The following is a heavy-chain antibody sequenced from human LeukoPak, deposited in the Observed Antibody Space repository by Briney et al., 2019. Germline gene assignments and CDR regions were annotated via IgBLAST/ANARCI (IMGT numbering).Heavy chain of an antibody. CDR1: GFTFSSYG. V-gene: IGHV3-30*03. CDR2: ISYDGSNK. D-gene: IGHD2-15*01. CDR3: ARRHCSGGSCYLDY. Sequence: PGGSLRLSCAASGFTFSSYGMHWVRQAPGKGLEWVAVISYDGSNKYYADSVKGRFTISRDNSKNTLYLQMNSLRAEDTAVYYCARRHCSGGSCYLDYWGQGTLVTVSS. J-gene: IGHJ4*02.